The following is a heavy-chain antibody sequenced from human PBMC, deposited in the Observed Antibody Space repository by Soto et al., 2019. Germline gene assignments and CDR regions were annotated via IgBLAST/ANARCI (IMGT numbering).Heavy chain of an antibody. CDR3: AKALGELWFGDLLPDY. CDR2: ISGSGGST. V-gene: IGHV3-23*01. CDR1: GFTFSTYA. D-gene: IGHD3-10*01. J-gene: IGHJ4*02. Sequence: GGSLRLSCAASGFTFSTYAMNWVRQTPGKGLDWVSSISGSGGSTYYADSVKGRFTISRDNSKNTLDLQMNSLRAEDTAVYYCAKALGELWFGDLLPDYWGQGALVTVSS.